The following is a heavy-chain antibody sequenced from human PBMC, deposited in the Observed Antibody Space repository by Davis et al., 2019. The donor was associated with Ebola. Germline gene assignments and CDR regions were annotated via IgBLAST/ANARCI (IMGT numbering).Heavy chain of an antibody. CDR3: ARHLYLGTRSYWYFDL. J-gene: IGHJ2*01. V-gene: IGHV4-39*01. CDR1: GGSISSSSYH. Sequence: MPSETLSLTCTVSGGSISSSSYHWGWIRQPPGKGLEWIGSMYYSGSTYYNPSLESRVTISVDTFKNQFSLKLSSVTAADTAVYYCARHLYLGTRSYWYFDLWGRGTLVTVSS. CDR2: MYYSGST. D-gene: IGHD3-16*01.